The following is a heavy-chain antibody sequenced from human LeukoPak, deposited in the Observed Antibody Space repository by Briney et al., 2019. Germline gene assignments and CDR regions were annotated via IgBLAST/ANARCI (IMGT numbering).Heavy chain of an antibody. D-gene: IGHD2-2*01. CDR2: IYYSGST. CDR1: GGSISSYY. J-gene: IGHJ6*02. Sequence: SETLSLTCTVPGGSISSYYWSWIRQPPGKGLEWIGYIYYSGSTNYNPSLKSRVTISIDTSKNQFSLRLSSVTAADTAVYYCARDLGPDCSSTRCYALDVWGQGTTVTGSS. CDR3: ARDLGPDCSSTRCYALDV. V-gene: IGHV4-59*01.